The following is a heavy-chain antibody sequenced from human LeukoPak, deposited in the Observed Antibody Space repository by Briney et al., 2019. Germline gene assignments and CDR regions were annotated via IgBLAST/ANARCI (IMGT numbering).Heavy chain of an antibody. CDR1: GFTFSTYT. V-gene: IGHV3-23*01. J-gene: IGHJ6*03. CDR2: MSASGGGT. CDR3: ARGPDITIFGVVIQRYYYYYMDV. Sequence: GGSLRLSCVASGFTFSTYTMSWVRQAPGKGPEWVSAMSASGGGTYYADSVKGRFTISRDNSKNTLYLQMNSLRAEDTAVYYCARGPDITIFGVVIQRYYYYYMDVWGKGTTVTVSS. D-gene: IGHD3-3*01.